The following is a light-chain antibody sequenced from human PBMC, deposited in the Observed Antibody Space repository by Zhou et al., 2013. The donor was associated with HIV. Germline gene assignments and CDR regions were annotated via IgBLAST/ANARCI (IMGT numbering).Light chain of an antibody. CDR1: QSVSSSY. CDR3: QQYGSSPRT. J-gene: IGKJ2*01. Sequence: DIVLTQSPGTLSLSPGERATLSCRASQSVSSSYLAWYQQKPGQAPRLLIYGASSRATGIPDRFSGSGSGTDFTLTISRLEPEDFAVYYCQQYGSSPRTFGQGTKLE. V-gene: IGKV3-20*01. CDR2: GAS.